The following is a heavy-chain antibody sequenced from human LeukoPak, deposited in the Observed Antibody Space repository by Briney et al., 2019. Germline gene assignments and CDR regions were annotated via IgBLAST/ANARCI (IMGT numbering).Heavy chain of an antibody. CDR1: GGSFSGYY. V-gene: IGHV4-34*01. J-gene: IGHJ3*02. Sequence: SETLSLTCAVYGGSFSGYYWSWIRQPPGKGLEWIGEINRSGSTNYNPSLKSRVTISVDTSKNQFSLKLSSVTAADTAVYYCARVRTRDYYGSEYDAFDIWGQGTMVTVSS. D-gene: IGHD3-10*01. CDR3: ARVRTRDYYGSEYDAFDI. CDR2: INRSGST.